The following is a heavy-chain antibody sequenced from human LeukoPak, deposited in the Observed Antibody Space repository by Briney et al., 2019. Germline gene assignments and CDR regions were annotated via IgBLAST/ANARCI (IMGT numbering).Heavy chain of an antibody. CDR2: ISAYNGNT. CDR1: GFTFTSSA. CDR3: ARRLGYGSGSENWFDP. J-gene: IGHJ5*02. D-gene: IGHD3-10*01. Sequence: ASVKVSCKASGFTFTSSAVQWVRQAPGQGLEWMGWISAYNGNTNYAQKLQGRVTMTTDTSTSTAYMELRSLRSDDTAVYYCARRLGYGSGSENWFDPWGQGTLVTVSS. V-gene: IGHV1-18*01.